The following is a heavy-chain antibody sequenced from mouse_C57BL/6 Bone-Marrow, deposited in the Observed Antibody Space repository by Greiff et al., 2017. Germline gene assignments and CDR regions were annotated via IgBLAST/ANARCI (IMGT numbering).Heavy chain of an antibody. D-gene: IGHD3-2*02. J-gene: IGHJ3*01. CDR3: ARDSSGLAWFAY. CDR1: GYTFTSYW. V-gene: IGHV1-69*01. CDR2: IDPSDSYT. Sequence: QVQLQQPGAELVMPGASVKLSCKASGYTFTSYWMHWVKQRPGQGLEWIGEIDPSDSYTNYNQKFKGKSTLTVDKSSSTAYMQLSSLTSEDSAVYYCARDSSGLAWFAYGGQGTLVTVSA.